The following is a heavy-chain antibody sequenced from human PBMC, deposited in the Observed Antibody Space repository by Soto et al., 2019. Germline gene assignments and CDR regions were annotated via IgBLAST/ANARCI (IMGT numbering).Heavy chain of an antibody. CDR3: VTNSGWSLRDFDY. CDR2: INSNGGSA. CDR1: GYTFTSYG. V-gene: IGHV3-64D*08. D-gene: IGHD6-19*01. J-gene: IGHJ4*02. Sequence: SCKASGYTFTSYGISWVRQAPGKGLEYVSAINSNGGSANYGDSVKGRFTISRDNPKNTLYLQMSSLRVEDTALYYCVTNSGWSLRDFDYWGQGTLVTVSS.